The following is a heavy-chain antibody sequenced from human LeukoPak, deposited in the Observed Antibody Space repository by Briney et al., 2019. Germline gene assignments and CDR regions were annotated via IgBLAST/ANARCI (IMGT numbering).Heavy chain of an antibody. V-gene: IGHV4-34*01. D-gene: IGHD4-17*01. CDR3: ARFDDYGDYVSSGFDP. Sequence: SETLSLTCAVYGGSFSGYYWSWIRQPPGKGLEWIGEINHSGSTNYNPSLKSRVTISVDTSKNQFSLKLSSVTAADTAVYYCARFDDYGDYVSSGFDPWGQGTLVTVSS. CDR1: GGSFSGYY. J-gene: IGHJ5*02. CDR2: INHSGST.